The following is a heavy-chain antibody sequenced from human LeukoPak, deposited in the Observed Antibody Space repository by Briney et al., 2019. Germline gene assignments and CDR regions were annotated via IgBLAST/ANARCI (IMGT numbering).Heavy chain of an antibody. J-gene: IGHJ3*02. CDR3: AKGRMITFGGVILSDAFDI. D-gene: IGHD3-16*02. V-gene: IGHV3-30*18. CDR2: ISYDGSNK. Sequence: PGGSLRLSCAASGFTFSSYGMHWVRQAPGRGLEWVAVISYDGSNKYYADSVKGRFTISRDNSKNTLYLQMNSLRAEDTAVYYCAKGRMITFGGVILSDAFDIWGQGTMVTVSS. CDR1: GFTFSSYG.